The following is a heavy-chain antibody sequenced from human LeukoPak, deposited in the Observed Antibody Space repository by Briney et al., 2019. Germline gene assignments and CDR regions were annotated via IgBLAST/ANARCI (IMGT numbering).Heavy chain of an antibody. CDR1: GFTFSSYW. V-gene: IGHV3-74*01. CDR2: INTDGSST. J-gene: IGHJ4*02. CDR3: ARDLFVVYPRHYFDY. D-gene: IGHD2-8*02. Sequence: GGSLRLSCAASGFTFSSYWMHWVRQAPGKGLVWVSRINTDGSSTSYADSVKGRFTISRDNAKNTLYLQMNSLGAEDTAVYYCARDLFVVYPRHYFDYWGQGTLVTVSS.